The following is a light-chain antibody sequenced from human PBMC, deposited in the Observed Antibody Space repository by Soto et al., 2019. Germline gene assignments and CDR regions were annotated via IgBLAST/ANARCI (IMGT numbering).Light chain of an antibody. CDR3: QQYNNWPPLT. CDR2: GAS. V-gene: IGKV3-15*01. CDR1: QSVSSN. J-gene: IGKJ1*01. Sequence: EIVMTQSPATLSVSPGERATLSYGASQSVSSNLAWYQQKPGQAPRLLIYGASTRATGIPARFSGSGSGTEFTLTISSLQSEDFAVYYCQQYNNWPPLTFGQGTKVDI.